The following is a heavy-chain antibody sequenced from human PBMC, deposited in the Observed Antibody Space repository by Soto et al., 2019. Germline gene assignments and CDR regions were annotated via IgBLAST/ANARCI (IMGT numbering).Heavy chain of an antibody. CDR3: ARSSYGDYRHP. V-gene: IGHV1-18*01. CDR2: ISAYNGNT. CDR1: GYSLTSYG. J-gene: IGHJ5*02. Sequence: SVKVCCTESGYSLTSYGRRWVRQEHGQGLEWMGWISAYNGNTNYAQKLQGRVTMTTDTSTSTAYMELRSLRSDDTAVYYCARSSYGDYRHPWGQGTLVTVSS. D-gene: IGHD4-17*01.